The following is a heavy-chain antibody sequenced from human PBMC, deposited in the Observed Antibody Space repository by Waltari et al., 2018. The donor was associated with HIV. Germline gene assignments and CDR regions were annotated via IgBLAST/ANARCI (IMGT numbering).Heavy chain of an antibody. D-gene: IGHD6-13*01. V-gene: IGHV4-34*01. CDR2: INHSGST. J-gene: IGHJ4*02. Sequence: QVQLQQWGAGLLKPSETLSLTCAVYGGSFSGYYWSWIRQPPGKGLEWIGEINHSGSTNYNPSLKSRVTISVDTSKNQFSLKLSSVTAADTAVYYCARGWAAAADYWGQGTLVTVSS. CDR1: GGSFSGYY. CDR3: ARGWAAAADY.